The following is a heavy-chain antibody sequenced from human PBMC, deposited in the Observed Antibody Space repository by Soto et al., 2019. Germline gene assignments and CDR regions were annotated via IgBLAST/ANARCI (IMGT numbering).Heavy chain of an antibody. CDR1: GFTFSSYA. CDR3: ARSAQAYQLLYGGYFDY. CDR2: ISYDGSNK. Sequence: PGGSLSLSCAASGFTFSSYAMHWVRQAPGKGLEWVAVISYDGSNKYYADSVKGRFTISRDNSKNTLYLQMNSLRAEDTAVYYCARSAQAYQLLYGGYFDYWGQGTLVTVSS. V-gene: IGHV3-30-3*01. D-gene: IGHD2-2*02. J-gene: IGHJ4*02.